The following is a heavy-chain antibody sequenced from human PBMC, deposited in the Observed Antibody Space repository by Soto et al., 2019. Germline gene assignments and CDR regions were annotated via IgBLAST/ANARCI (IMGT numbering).Heavy chain of an antibody. D-gene: IGHD2-15*01. CDR2: ISSSSSYI. CDR3: ARWASAALWFDP. CDR1: GFTFSSYS. V-gene: IGHV3-21*01. Sequence: GGSLRLSCAASGFTFSSYSMNWVRQAPGKGLEWVSSISSSSSYIYYADSVKGRFTISRDNAKNSLYLQMNSLRAEDTAVYYCARWASAALWFDPWGQGTLVTVSS. J-gene: IGHJ5*02.